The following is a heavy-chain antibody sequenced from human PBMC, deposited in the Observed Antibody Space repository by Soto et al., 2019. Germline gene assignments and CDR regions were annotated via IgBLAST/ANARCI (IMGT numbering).Heavy chain of an antibody. J-gene: IGHJ4*02. CDR2: ISYDGSNK. CDR1: GFTFSSYG. V-gene: IGHV3-30*18. Sequence: QVQLVESGGGVVQPGRSLRLSCAASGFTFSSYGMHWVRQAPGKGLEWVAVISYDGSNKCYADSVKGRFTISRDNSKNTLYLQMNSLRAEDTAVYYCAKDQGDFTMIVVACFDYWGQGTLVTVSS. CDR3: AKDQGDFTMIVVACFDY. D-gene: IGHD3-22*01.